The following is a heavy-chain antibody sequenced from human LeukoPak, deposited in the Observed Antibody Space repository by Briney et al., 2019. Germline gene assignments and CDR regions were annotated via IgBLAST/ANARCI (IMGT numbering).Heavy chain of an antibody. J-gene: IGHJ4*02. CDR3: ARDGSSFGFDY. CDR1: GYTFTSYY. Sequence: ASVKVSFTASGYTFTSYYMHWVRQAPGQGLEWMGIINPSGGSTSYAQKFQGRVTMTRDTSTSTVYMELSSLRSEDTAVYYCARDGSSFGFDYWGQGTLVTVSS. D-gene: IGHD3-3*01. CDR2: INPSGGST. V-gene: IGHV1-46*01.